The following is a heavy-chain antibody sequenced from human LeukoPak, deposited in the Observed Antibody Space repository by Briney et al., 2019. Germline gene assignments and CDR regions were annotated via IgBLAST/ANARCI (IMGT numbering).Heavy chain of an antibody. CDR2: IKHDGTET. CDR3: ATDRDGYRKNWYMFHY. CDR1: EFIFRNYW. D-gene: IGHD5-24*01. Sequence: PGGSLRLSCADSEFIFRNYWMIWVRQAPGKGLEWVANIKHDGTETNYVDSVKGRFTISRDNAKKSLYLQMNSLRAEDSAVYYCATDRDGYRKNWYMFHYWGQGTRVAVSS. J-gene: IGHJ4*02. V-gene: IGHV3-7*04.